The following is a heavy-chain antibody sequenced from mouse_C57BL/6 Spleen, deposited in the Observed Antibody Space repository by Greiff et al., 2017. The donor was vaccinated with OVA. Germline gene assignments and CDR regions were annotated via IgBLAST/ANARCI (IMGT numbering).Heavy chain of an antibody. CDR3: ARGGNYLFAY. CDR1: GYAFSSSW. CDR2: IYPGDGDT. Sequence: VQLQQSGPELVKPGASVKISCKASGYAFSSSWMNWVKQRPGKGLEWIGRIYPGDGDTNYNGKFKGKATLTADKSSSTAYMQLSSLTSEDSAVYFCARGGNYLFAYWGQGTLVTVSA. D-gene: IGHD2-1*01. J-gene: IGHJ3*01. V-gene: IGHV1-82*01.